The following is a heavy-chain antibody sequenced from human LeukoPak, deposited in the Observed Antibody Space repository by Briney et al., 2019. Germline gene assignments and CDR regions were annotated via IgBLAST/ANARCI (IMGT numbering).Heavy chain of an antibody. Sequence: SVKVSCKASGGTFSSYAISWVRQAPGQGLEWMGRIIPIFGTANYAQKFQGRVTITTDESTSTAYMELSSLRSEDTAVYYCARGLYYYDSSGYYYPFGYWGQGTLLTVSS. CDR2: IIPIFGTA. V-gene: IGHV1-69*05. D-gene: IGHD3-22*01. CDR3: ARGLYYYDSSGYYYPFGY. CDR1: GGTFSSYA. J-gene: IGHJ4*02.